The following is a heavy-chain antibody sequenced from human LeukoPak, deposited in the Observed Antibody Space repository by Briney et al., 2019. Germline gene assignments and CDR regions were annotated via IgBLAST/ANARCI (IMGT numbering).Heavy chain of an antibody. J-gene: IGHJ5*02. Sequence: PSETLSLTCAVYGGSFSGYYWSWIRQPPGKGLEWIGEINHSGSTNYNPSLKSRVTISVDTSKNQFSLKLSSVTAADTAVYYCARGRGYCSGGSCRRGNWFDPWGQGTLVTVSS. CDR3: ARGRGYCSGGSCRRGNWFDP. CDR2: INHSGST. V-gene: IGHV4-34*01. D-gene: IGHD2-15*01. CDR1: GGSFSGYY.